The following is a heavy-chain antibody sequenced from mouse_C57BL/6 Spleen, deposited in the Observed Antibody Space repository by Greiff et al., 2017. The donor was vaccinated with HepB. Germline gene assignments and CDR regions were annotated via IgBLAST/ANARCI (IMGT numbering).Heavy chain of an antibody. V-gene: IGHV1-50*01. J-gene: IGHJ4*01. CDR1: GYTFTSYW. D-gene: IGHD2-3*01. CDR2: IDPSDSYT. CDR3: ARRGWTYYAMDY. Sequence: QVQLQQPGAELVKPGASVKLSCKASGYTFTSYWMQWVKQRPGQGLEWIGEIDPSDSYTNYNQKFKGKATLTVDTASSTAYMQLSSLTSEDSAVYYCARRGWTYYAMDYWGQGTSVTVSS.